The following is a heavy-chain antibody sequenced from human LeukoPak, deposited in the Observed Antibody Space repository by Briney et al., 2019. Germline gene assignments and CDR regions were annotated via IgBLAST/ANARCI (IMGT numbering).Heavy chain of an antibody. J-gene: IGHJ5*02. Sequence: PGGSLRLSCAASGFTFSSYGMHWVRQAPGKGLEWVAFIRYDGSNKYYADSVKGRFTISRDNSKNTLYLQMNSLRAEDTAAYYCAKEGGRAVAGFGRWFDPWGQGTLVTVSS. CDR1: GFTFSSYG. V-gene: IGHV3-30*02. CDR2: IRYDGSNK. D-gene: IGHD6-19*01. CDR3: AKEGGRAVAGFGRWFDP.